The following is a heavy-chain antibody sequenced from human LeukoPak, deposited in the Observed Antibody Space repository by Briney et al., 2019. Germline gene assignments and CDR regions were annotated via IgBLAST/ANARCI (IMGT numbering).Heavy chain of an antibody. Sequence: ASVKVSCKASGYTFTSHAMHWVRQAPGQRLEWMGWINAGNGNTKYSQKFQGRVTITRDTSASTAYMELSSLRSEDTAVYYCAGPSGYSSGWGFDYWGQGTLVTVSS. J-gene: IGHJ4*02. CDR2: INAGNGNT. CDR1: GYTFTSHA. CDR3: AGPSGYSSGWGFDY. D-gene: IGHD6-19*01. V-gene: IGHV1-3*01.